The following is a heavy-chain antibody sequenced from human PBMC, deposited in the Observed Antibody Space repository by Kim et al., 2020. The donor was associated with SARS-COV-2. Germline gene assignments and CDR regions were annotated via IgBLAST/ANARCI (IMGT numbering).Heavy chain of an antibody. CDR2: IRKDGSKK. V-gene: IGHV3-7*03. CDR1: GFTFSSYA. J-gene: IGHJ4*02. CDR3: ASRDTATFWGSSD. Sequence: GGSLRLSCAASGFTFSSYALSWVRKAPGKGLEWVAMIRKDGSKKYYADSMKGRLTISRDNAKNSLYLQMNSLRAEDTAVYYCASRDTATFWGSSDWGQGTLVTVSS. D-gene: IGHD5-18*01.